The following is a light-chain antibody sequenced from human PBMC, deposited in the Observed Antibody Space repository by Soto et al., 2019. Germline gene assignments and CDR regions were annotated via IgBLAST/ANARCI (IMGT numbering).Light chain of an antibody. CDR2: DAS. Sequence: DIQMTQSPSFLSASLGDRVTITCRASQGISSYLAWYQQKPGKAPKLLIYDASSLEGGVPSRFSGSGSGTEFTLTIRSLQPDDFATYYCQQYNSYSGWTFGQGNTGDIK. CDR1: QGISSY. V-gene: IGKV1-5*01. J-gene: IGKJ1*01. CDR3: QQYNSYSGWT.